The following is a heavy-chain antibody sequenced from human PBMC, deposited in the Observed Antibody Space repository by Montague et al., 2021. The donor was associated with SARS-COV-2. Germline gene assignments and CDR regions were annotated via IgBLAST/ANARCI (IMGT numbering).Heavy chain of an antibody. Sequence: SETLFLTCTVSGGSISSSSYYWGWIRQPPGKGLEWIGSIYYSGTTYYNPTLKSRVTISVDTSKNQFSLKLSSVTAADTAVYYCERHVMSLMVRGPDFDYWGQGTLVTVSS. CDR2: IYYSGTT. CDR3: ERHVMSLMVRGPDFDY. V-gene: IGHV4-39*01. D-gene: IGHD3-10*01. CDR1: GGSISSSSYY. J-gene: IGHJ4*02.